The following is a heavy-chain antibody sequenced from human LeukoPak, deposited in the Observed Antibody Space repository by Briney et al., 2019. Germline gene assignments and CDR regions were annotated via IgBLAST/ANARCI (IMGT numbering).Heavy chain of an antibody. D-gene: IGHD1-26*01. CDR2: IYPGDSDT. V-gene: IGHV5-51*01. CDR3: ARALVGAATLSY. Sequence: GESLKISCKGSGYSFTTYWIAWVRQMPGKGLEWMGVIYPGDSDTRYSPSFQGQVTLSADKSISTAYLQWSSLRASDTAIYYCARALVGAATLSYWGQGTLVTVSS. CDR1: GYSFTTYW. J-gene: IGHJ4*02.